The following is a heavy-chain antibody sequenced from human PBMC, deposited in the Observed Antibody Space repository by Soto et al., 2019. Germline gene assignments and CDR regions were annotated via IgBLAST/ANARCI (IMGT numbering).Heavy chain of an antibody. CDR1: GGTFSSYA. CDR2: IIPIFGTA. J-gene: IGHJ6*02. D-gene: IGHD1-1*01. CDR3: AREEPRPQPSGPVSDVGIYYYYGMDV. Sequence: QVQLVQSGAEVKKPGSSVKVSCKASGGTFSSYAISWVRQAPGQGLEWMGGIIPIFGTANYAQKFQGRVTITADEATSTAYMELSSLRSEDTAVYYCAREEPRPQPSGPVSDVGIYYYYGMDVWGQGTTVTVSS. V-gene: IGHV1-69*01.